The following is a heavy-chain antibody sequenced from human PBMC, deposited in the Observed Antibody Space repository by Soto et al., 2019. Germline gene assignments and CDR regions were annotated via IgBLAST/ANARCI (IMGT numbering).Heavy chain of an antibody. J-gene: IGHJ4*02. CDR1: GFTFSSYG. V-gene: IGHV3-30*18. CDR3: AKEAGYCSGGSCYPFDY. D-gene: IGHD2-15*01. Sequence: QVQLVESGGGVVQPGRSLRLSCAASGFTFSSYGMHWVRQAPGKGLEWVAVISYDGSNIYYADSVKGRFTISRDNSKNTMYLQMNSLRAEDTAVYYCAKEAGYCSGGSCYPFDYWGQGTLVTVSS. CDR2: ISYDGSNI.